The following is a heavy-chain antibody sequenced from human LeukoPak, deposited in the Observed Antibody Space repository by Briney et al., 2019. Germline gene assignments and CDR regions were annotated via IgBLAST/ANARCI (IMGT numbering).Heavy chain of an antibody. CDR3: ARARYFDWLLGGDY. D-gene: IGHD3-9*01. CDR1: GYTFTSYY. Sequence: ASVKVSCKASGYTFTSYYMHWVRQAPGQGLEWMGWISAYNGNTNYAQKLQGRVTMTTDTSTSTAYMELRSLRSDDTAVYYCARARYFDWLLGGDYWGQGTLVTVSS. V-gene: IGHV1-18*04. CDR2: ISAYNGNT. J-gene: IGHJ4*02.